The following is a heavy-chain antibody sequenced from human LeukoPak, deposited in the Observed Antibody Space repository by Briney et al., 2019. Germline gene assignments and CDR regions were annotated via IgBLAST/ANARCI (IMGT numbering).Heavy chain of an antibody. CDR1: GFSFSSYG. V-gene: IGHV3-30*19. CDR2: ISYDGSNK. Sequence: PGGSLRLSRVASGFSFSSYGMHWVRQAPGKGLEWVAVISYDGSNKYYADSVKGRFTISRDNSKNTLYLQMNRLRAEDTAVYYCARDPPIFVWWWLPDQNWFDPWGQGTLVTVSS. J-gene: IGHJ5*02. D-gene: IGHD2-21*01. CDR3: ARDPPIFVWWWLPDQNWFDP.